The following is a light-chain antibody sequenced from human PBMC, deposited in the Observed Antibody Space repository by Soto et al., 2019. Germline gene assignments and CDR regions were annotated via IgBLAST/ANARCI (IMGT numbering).Light chain of an antibody. Sequence: EIVLTQSPGTLSLSPGERATLSCRASQSVSNNYLAWYQQKPGQAPRLLIYGASNRATGIPDRFSGSGSGTEFTLTISSLQSEDCAIYYCQQYGSSPPITFGQGTRLEIK. CDR2: GAS. J-gene: IGKJ5*01. CDR3: QQYGSSPPIT. CDR1: QSVSNNY. V-gene: IGKV3-20*01.